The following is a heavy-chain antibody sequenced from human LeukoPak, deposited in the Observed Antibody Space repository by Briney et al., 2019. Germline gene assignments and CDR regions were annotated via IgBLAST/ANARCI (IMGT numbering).Heavy chain of an antibody. V-gene: IGHV3-11*01. Sequence: GGSLRLSCAAFGFTFTDYHMSWIRQAPGKGLECVSYISPGGGSKYFADSVKGRFTISRDNAKNALYLQMNSLTAEDTAVYYCAGGRDTAVAGPGGYFDYWAQGTLVTVSS. CDR3: AGGRDTAVAGPGGYFDY. CDR2: ISPGGGSK. D-gene: IGHD6-19*01. J-gene: IGHJ4*02. CDR1: GFTFTDYH.